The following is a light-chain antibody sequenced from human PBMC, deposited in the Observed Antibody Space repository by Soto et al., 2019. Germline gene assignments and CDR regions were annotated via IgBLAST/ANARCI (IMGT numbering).Light chain of an antibody. Sequence: EIVLTQSPGTLSLSPGERATLSCRASQSVSSSYLAWYQQKPGQAPRLLIYGASSRATGIPDRFSGSGSGTDLTLTISRLEPEDFAVSYCQQYGSSPVTFGPGTKVDIK. CDR3: QQYGSSPVT. V-gene: IGKV3-20*01. J-gene: IGKJ3*01. CDR1: QSVSSSY. CDR2: GAS.